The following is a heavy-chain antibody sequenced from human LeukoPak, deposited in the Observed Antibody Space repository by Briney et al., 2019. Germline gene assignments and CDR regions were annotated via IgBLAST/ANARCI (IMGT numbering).Heavy chain of an antibody. CDR2: IYYSGTT. CDR1: GGSISSSNYY. V-gene: IGHV4-39*01. CDR3: ARQISDYYYYYIDV. Sequence: SETLSLTCSVSGGSISSSNYYWGWIRQPPGKGLEWIGTIYYSGTTYYNPSLESRVTISEDMSKNQFSLTLRSVTAADTAVYYCARQISDYYYYYIDVWGKGATVTVSS. J-gene: IGHJ6*03. D-gene: IGHD3-10*01.